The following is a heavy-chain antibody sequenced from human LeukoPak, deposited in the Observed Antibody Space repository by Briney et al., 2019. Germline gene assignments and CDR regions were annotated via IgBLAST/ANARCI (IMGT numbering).Heavy chain of an antibody. Sequence: ASVKVSCKASGYTFTSYGISWVRQAPGQGLEWMGWISAYNGNTNCAQKLQGRVTMTTDTSTSTAYMELRSLRSDDTAVYYCARDPLRYYDFWSGYYGLQGPNYMDVWGQGTTVTVSS. J-gene: IGHJ6*02. CDR3: ARDPLRYYDFWSGYYGLQGPNYMDV. CDR1: GYTFTSYG. V-gene: IGHV1-18*01. CDR2: ISAYNGNT. D-gene: IGHD3-3*01.